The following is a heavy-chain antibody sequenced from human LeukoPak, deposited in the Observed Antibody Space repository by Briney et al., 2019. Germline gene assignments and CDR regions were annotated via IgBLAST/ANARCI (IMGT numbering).Heavy chain of an antibody. V-gene: IGHV1-18*01. D-gene: IGHD1-26*01. J-gene: IGHJ6*03. Sequence: ASVKVSCKASGYTFTSYGISWVRQAPGQGLEWMGWISAYNGNTNYAQKLQGRVTMTTDTSTSTAYMELRSQRSDDTAVYYCAREPWASGSYLYYMDVWGKGTTVTVSS. CDR3: AREPWASGSYLYYMDV. CDR2: ISAYNGNT. CDR1: GYTFTSYG.